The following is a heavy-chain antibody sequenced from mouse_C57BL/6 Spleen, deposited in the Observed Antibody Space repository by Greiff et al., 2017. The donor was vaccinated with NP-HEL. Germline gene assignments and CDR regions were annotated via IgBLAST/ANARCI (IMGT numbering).Heavy chain of an antibody. Sequence: QLKESGPELVKPGASVKISCKASGYAFSSSWMNWVKQRPGKGLEWIGRIYPGDGDTNYNGKFKGKATLTADKSSSTAYMQLSSLTSEDSAVYFCAREGYYYGSSYVEYAMDYWGQGTSVTVSS. J-gene: IGHJ4*01. CDR3: AREGYYYGSSYVEYAMDY. CDR1: GYAFSSSW. CDR2: IYPGDGDT. D-gene: IGHD1-1*01. V-gene: IGHV1-82*01.